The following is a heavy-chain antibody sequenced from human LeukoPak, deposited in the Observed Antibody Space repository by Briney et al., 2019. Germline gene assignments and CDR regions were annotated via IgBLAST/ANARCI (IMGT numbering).Heavy chain of an antibody. Sequence: GGSLRLSCAASGFTFSSYAMTWVRQAPGRGLEWVSSIRGNGGSTYYADSVKGWFTISRDNYKNTLYMQMNSLRAEDPAVYYCATDIAADGASYFDYWGQGTLVTVSS. CDR1: GFTFSSYA. D-gene: IGHD6-13*01. CDR2: IRGNGGST. J-gene: IGHJ4*02. V-gene: IGHV3-23*01. CDR3: ATDIAADGASYFDY.